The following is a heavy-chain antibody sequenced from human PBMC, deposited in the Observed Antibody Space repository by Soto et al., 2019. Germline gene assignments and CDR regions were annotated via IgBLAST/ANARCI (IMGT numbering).Heavy chain of an antibody. CDR3: ACGGGVGVAGSAAFDM. CDR1: GYPVTAYY. J-gene: IGHJ3*02. D-gene: IGHD3-3*01. CDR2: INPATGAA. V-gene: IGHV1-2*02. Sequence: QLHLVQSGAVVKKPGASVTVSCSASGYPVTAYYMHWVRQAPGRGLEWMGGINPATGAAKYTQTFQGRVTMPRDASTSTCFLELTGLTSEDTAFFYFACGGGVGVAGSAAFDMWGQGTLVTVSS.